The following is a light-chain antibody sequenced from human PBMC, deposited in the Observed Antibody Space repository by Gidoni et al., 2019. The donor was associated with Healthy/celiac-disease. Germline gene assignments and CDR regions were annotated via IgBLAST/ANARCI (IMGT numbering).Light chain of an antibody. Sequence: DIVMTQSPDSLAVSLGERATINCKSSQSILYSSNNENYLTWYQQKPGQPPKLLIYWASTRKSGVPDRFRGSGSGTDFTLTISSLQAEDVAVYYCQQYYSTPPTFXGXTKVEI. J-gene: IGKJ4*01. CDR2: WAS. CDR1: QSILYSSNNENY. V-gene: IGKV4-1*01. CDR3: QQYYSTPPT.